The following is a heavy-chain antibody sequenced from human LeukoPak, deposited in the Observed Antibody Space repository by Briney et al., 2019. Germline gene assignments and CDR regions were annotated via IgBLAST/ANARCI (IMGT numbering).Heavy chain of an antibody. CDR3: ARLSSSGLVFGY. J-gene: IGHJ4*02. CDR2: IYPSGNT. D-gene: IGHD6-19*01. CDR1: GDSISNSRHY. V-gene: IGHV4-61*02. Sequence: ASETLSLTCTVSGDSISNSRHYWSWIRQPAGKALEWIGRIYPSGNTNYNLSLKSRVSISLDTSKNQFSLKLSSVTAADTAVYYCARLSSSGLVFGYWGQGTLVTVSS.